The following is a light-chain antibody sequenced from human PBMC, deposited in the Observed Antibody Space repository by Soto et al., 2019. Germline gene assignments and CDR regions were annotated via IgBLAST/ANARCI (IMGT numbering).Light chain of an antibody. CDR1: QRVSSSY. CDR3: QQYGSSRFT. CDR2: GAS. J-gene: IGKJ3*01. V-gene: IGKV3-20*01. Sequence: EMVLAQSPGTLCLSPGERDTLSCRSSQRVSSSYLAWYQQKPGQPPRLLFHGASSRATGIPDRFSGSGSGTDFTLTISRLEPEDFAVYYCQQYGSSRFTFGPGTRWIP.